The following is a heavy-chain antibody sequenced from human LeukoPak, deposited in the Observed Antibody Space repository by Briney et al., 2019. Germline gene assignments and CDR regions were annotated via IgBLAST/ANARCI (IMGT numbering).Heavy chain of an antibody. CDR1: GYRFSDYW. V-gene: IGHV5-51*01. CDR3: AKYYYDRSVGPFDY. D-gene: IGHD3-22*01. Sequence: GKSLKISCKGSGYRFSDYWIGWVRQMPGKGLEWMGIIYPGDSDIRYSPSFQGQVTFSADKSISTAYLQWSSLKASDTAMYYCAKYYYDRSVGPFDYWGQGTLVTFSS. CDR2: IYPGDSDI. J-gene: IGHJ4*02.